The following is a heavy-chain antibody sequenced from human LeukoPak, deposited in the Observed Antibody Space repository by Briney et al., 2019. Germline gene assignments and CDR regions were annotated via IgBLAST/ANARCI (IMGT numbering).Heavy chain of an antibody. Sequence: ASVKGSCKVSGYTLTELSMHWVRQAPGKGLEWMGGFDPEDGETIYAQKFQGRVTMTEDTSTDTAYMELSSLRSEDTAVYYCATLRKIYDFWSGYYDLLDFDYWGQGTLVTVSS. CDR2: FDPEDGET. CDR3: ATLRKIYDFWSGYYDLLDFDY. D-gene: IGHD3-3*01. J-gene: IGHJ4*02. CDR1: GYTLTELS. V-gene: IGHV1-24*01.